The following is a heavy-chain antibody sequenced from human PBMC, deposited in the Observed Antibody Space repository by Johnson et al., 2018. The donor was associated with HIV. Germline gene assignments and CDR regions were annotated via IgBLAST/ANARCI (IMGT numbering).Heavy chain of an antibody. CDR2: IRYDGSNK. CDR1: GFTFSSYG. V-gene: IGHV3-30*02. D-gene: IGHD3-22*01. J-gene: IGHJ3*02. Sequence: QVQLVESGGGVVQPGGSLRLSCAASGFTFSSYGMHWVRQAPGKGLEWVAFIRYDGSNKYYADSVKGRFTISRDNSKNTLYLQMNSLRAEDTAVYYCASGYPTLGAFDIWGQGTMVTVSS. CDR3: ASGYPTLGAFDI.